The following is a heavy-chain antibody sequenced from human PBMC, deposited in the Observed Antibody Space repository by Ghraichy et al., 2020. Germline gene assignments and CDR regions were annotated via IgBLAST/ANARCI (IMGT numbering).Heavy chain of an antibody. V-gene: IGHV1-18*01. CDR3: AGAPSSSWFLGFDY. CDR2: ISAYNGNT. D-gene: IGHD6-13*01. CDR1: GYTFTSYG. Sequence: ASVKVSCKASGYTFTSYGISWVRQAPGQGLEWMGWISAYNGNTNYAQKLQGRVTMTTDTSTSTAYMELRSLRSDDTAVYYCAGAPSSSWFLGFDYWGQGTLVTVSS. J-gene: IGHJ4*02.